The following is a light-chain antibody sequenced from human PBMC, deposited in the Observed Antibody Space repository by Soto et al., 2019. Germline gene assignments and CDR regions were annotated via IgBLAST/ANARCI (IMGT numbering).Light chain of an antibody. CDR1: QSVSYSSDKRNC. CDR2: WAS. V-gene: IGKV4-1*01. J-gene: IGKJ4*01. Sequence: DIVMTQSPDSLAVSLGERATINCKSSQSVSYSSDKRNCLAWYQQKPVLPPKLLIYWASTRESGVPDRFSGTVSGTDFTLTISSLQAEDVAVYYCQQYYSSPLTFGGGTKVEIK. CDR3: QQYYSSPLT.